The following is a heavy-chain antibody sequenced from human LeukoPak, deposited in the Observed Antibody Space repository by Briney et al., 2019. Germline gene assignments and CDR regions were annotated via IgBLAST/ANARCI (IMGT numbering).Heavy chain of an antibody. V-gene: IGHV4-34*01. D-gene: IGHD4-17*01. CDR1: GGSFSGYY. Sequence: SETLSLTCAVYGGSFSGYYWSWIRQPPGKGLEWIGEINHSGSTNYNPSLKSRVTISVDTSKNQFSLKLSSVTAADTAVYYCAKDFMATTVTPPCFWGQGTLVTVSS. CDR3: AKDFMATTVTPPCF. CDR2: INHSGST. J-gene: IGHJ4*02.